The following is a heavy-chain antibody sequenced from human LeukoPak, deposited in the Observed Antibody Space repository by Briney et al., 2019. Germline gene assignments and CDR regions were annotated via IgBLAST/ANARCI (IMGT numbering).Heavy chain of an antibody. CDR1: GFTFSSYA. CDR3: AKELRTYCSGGSCYWAKYFDY. Sequence: GGSLRLSCAASGFTFSSYAMSWVRQAPGKGLEWVSAISGSGGSTYYADSVKGRFTISRDNSKNTLYLQMNSLRAEDTAVYYCAKELRTYCSGGSCYWAKYFDYWGQGTLVTVSS. J-gene: IGHJ4*02. V-gene: IGHV3-23*01. D-gene: IGHD2-15*01. CDR2: ISGSGGST.